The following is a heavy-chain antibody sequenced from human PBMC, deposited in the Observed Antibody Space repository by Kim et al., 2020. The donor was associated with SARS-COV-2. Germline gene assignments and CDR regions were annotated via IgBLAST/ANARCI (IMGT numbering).Heavy chain of an antibody. D-gene: IGHD4-17*01. CDR3: AKDRPLYNDYDGLNY. J-gene: IGHJ4*02. V-gene: IGHV3-30*02. Sequence: SVKGRCNVTRDNSKNTLYLQMNSLRAGDTSVYYCAKDRPLYNDYDGLNYWGQGTLVTVSS.